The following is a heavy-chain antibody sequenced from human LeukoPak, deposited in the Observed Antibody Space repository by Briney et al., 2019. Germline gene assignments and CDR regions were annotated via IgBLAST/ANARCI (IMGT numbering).Heavy chain of an antibody. D-gene: IGHD5-18*01. CDR2: IYPGDSDT. J-gene: IGHJ6*02. CDR1: GYSFTSYW. Sequence: GESLKISCKGSGYSFTSYWIGWVRQMPGKGLEWMGIIYPGDSDTRYSPSFQGQVTISADKSISTAYLQWSSLKASDTAMYYCARHVDIAMAPGYYYGMDVWGQGTTVTVSS. CDR3: ARHVDIAMAPGYYYGMDV. V-gene: IGHV5-51*01.